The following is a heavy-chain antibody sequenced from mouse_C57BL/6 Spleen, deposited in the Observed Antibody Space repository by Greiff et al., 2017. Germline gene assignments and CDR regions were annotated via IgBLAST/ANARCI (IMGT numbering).Heavy chain of an antibody. V-gene: IGHV1-53*01. J-gene: IGHJ1*03. Sequence: QVQLQQPGTELVKPGASVKLSCKASGYTFTSYWMHWVKQRPGQGLEWIGNINPSNGGTNYNEKFKSKATLTVDKSSSTAYMQLSSLTSEDSAVYYCARDGEYDGTLYWYFDVWGTGTTVTVSS. CDR1: GYTFTSYW. D-gene: IGHD2-14*01. CDR2: INPSNGGT. CDR3: ARDGEYDGTLYWYFDV.